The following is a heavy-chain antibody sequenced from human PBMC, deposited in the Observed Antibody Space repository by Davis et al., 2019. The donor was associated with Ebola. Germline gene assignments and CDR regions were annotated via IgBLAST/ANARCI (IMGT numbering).Heavy chain of an antibody. CDR2: ISYDGGNK. D-gene: IGHD5-18*01. CDR1: GITFPSYA. CDR3: ARERKQLRTRGVEY. V-gene: IGHV3-30*16. Sequence: GESLKISCAASGITFPSYAMNWVRQAPGKGLEWVGAISYDGGNKYYADSLKGRFTISRDNSKNTLYLQMNSLRAEDTAVYYCARERKQLRTRGVEYWGQGTLVTVAS. J-gene: IGHJ4*02.